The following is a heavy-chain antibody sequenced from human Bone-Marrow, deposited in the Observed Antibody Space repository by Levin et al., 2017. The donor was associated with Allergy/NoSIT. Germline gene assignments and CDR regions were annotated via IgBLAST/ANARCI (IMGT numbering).Heavy chain of an antibody. CDR3: ARDVDYGDYEPLTGRDYYYYYGMDV. V-gene: IGHV1-18*01. D-gene: IGHD4-17*01. CDR2: ISAYNGNT. J-gene: IGHJ6*02. CDR1: GYTFTSYG. Sequence: ASVKVSCKASGYTFTSYGISWVRQAPGQGLEWMGWISAYNGNTNYAQKLQGRVTMTTDTSTSTAYMELRSLRSDDTAVYYCARDVDYGDYEPLTGRDYYYYYGMDVWGQGTTVTVSS.